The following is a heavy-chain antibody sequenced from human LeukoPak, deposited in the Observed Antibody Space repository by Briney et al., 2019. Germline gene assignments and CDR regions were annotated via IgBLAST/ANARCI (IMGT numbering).Heavy chain of an antibody. Sequence: PSQTLSLTCTVSGGSISSGTYYWTWIRQPAGKGLEWIGRIYGNENTNYNPSLKSRVTISVDTSKNQFSLKLSSVTAADTAMYYCATDHYYDSKLDPWGQGTLVTVSS. D-gene: IGHD3-22*01. J-gene: IGHJ5*02. CDR3: ATDHYYDSKLDP. CDR2: IYGNENT. CDR1: GGSISSGTYY. V-gene: IGHV4-61*02.